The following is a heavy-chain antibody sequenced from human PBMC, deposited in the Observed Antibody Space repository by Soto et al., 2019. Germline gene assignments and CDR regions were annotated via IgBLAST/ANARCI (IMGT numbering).Heavy chain of an antibody. CDR3: ARDTDYSNFDY. D-gene: IGHD4-4*01. Sequence: ESGGGLVQPGGSLRLSCAASGFTVSSNYMSWVRQAPGKGLEWVSVIYSGGSTYYADSVKGRFTISRDNSKNTLYLQMNSLRAEDTAVYYCARDTDYSNFDYWGQGTLVTVSS. CDR2: IYSGGST. V-gene: IGHV3-66*01. J-gene: IGHJ4*02. CDR1: GFTVSSNY.